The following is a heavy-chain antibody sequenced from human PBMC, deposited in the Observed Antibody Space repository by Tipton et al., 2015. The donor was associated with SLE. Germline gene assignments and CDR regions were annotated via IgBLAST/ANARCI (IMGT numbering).Heavy chain of an antibody. CDR3: ARERGYDTKGYGMDV. V-gene: IGHV3-48*01. CDR2: ISSSSSTI. CDR1: GFTFSSYG. D-gene: IGHD5-12*01. J-gene: IGHJ6*02. Sequence: SLRLSCAASGFTFSSYGMHWVRQAPGKGLEWVSYISSSSSTIYYADSVKGRFTISRDNAKNSLYLQMNSLRAEDTAVYYCARERGYDTKGYGMDVWGQGTTVTVTS.